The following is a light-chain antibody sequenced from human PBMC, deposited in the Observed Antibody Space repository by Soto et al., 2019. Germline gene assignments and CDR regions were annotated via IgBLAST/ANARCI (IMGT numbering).Light chain of an antibody. J-gene: IGLJ2*01. CDR1: SSNIGAGYD. CDR2: GNS. V-gene: IGLV1-40*01. Sequence: QSVLTQPPSVSGAPGQRVTISCTGSSSNIGAGYDVHWYQQLPGTAPKLLIYGNSNRPSGVPDRFSGSKSGTSASLAITGLQAEDEAEYYCQSYDSSLSGRGVIFGGGTKLTVL. CDR3: QSYDSSLSGRGVI.